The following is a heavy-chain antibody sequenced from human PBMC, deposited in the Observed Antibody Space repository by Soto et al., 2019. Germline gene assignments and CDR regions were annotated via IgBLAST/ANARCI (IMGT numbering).Heavy chain of an antibody. CDR1: ANTFTYYW. J-gene: IGHJ5*02. CDR3: ARSQRYCRNGGCHFSWFDP. CDR2: IYPGDSET. D-gene: IGHD2-8*01. Sequence: GESLKISCKGSANTFTYYWIAWVRQMPGKGLEWMGIIYPGDSETSYSPSFQGHVTISADKSNTTAFLQWSSLKPSDTAMYYCARSQRYCRNGGCHFSWFDPWGQGTLVTVSS. V-gene: IGHV5-51*01.